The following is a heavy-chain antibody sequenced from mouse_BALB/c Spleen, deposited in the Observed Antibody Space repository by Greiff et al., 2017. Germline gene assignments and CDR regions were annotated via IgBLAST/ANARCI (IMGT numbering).Heavy chain of an antibody. Sequence: EVQGVESGGGLVKPGGSLKLSCAASGFTFSDYYMYWVRQTPEKRLEWVATISDGGSYTYYPDSVKGRFTISRDNAKNNLYLQMSSLKSEDTAMYYCARDLEGYTFAYWGQGTLVTVSA. V-gene: IGHV5-4*02. CDR3: ARDLEGYTFAY. CDR2: ISDGGSYT. CDR1: GFTFSDYY. D-gene: IGHD2-2*01. J-gene: IGHJ3*01.